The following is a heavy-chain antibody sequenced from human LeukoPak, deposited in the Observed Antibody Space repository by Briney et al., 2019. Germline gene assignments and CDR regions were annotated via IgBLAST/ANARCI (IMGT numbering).Heavy chain of an antibody. J-gene: IGHJ4*02. D-gene: IGHD4-17*01. CDR3: ARDWDGAGSLDY. Sequence: PGGSLRLSCAASGFTFSSYGMSWVRQAPGKGLEWVSSISSSGTYIYYADSVKGRLTISRDTAKNSLFLQMNSLRAEDTAVYYCARDWDGAGSLDYWGQGTLVTVSS. V-gene: IGHV3-21*01. CDR2: ISSSGTYI. CDR1: GFTFSSYG.